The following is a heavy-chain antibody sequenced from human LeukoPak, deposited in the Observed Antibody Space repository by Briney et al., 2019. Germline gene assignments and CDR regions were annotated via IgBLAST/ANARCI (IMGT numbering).Heavy chain of an antibody. CDR3: AKGLYSSGWGGAFDM. CDR2: ISDSGGHT. Sequence: GGSLRLSCAASTFSFNTYAMAWVRQAPGKGLEWVSGISDSGGHTYYADSVKGRFTISRDNSMKTLYLQMNSLRAGDSAIYYCAKGLYSSGWGGAFDMWGQGTMVTVS. CDR1: TFSFNTYA. V-gene: IGHV3-23*01. J-gene: IGHJ3*02. D-gene: IGHD6-19*01.